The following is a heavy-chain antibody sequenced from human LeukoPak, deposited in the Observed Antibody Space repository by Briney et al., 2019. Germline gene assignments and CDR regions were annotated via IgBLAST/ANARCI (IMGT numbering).Heavy chain of an antibody. V-gene: IGHV4-39*01. CDR3: ARHGVVAANHDAFDI. Sequence: PSETLSLTCTVSGGSISSSSYYWGWIRQPPGKGLEWIGSIYYSGSTYYNPSLKSRVTISVDTSKNQFSLKLSSVTAADTAVYYCARHGVVAANHDAFDIWGQGTMVTVSS. CDR1: GGSISSSSYY. D-gene: IGHD2-15*01. CDR2: IYYSGST. J-gene: IGHJ3*02.